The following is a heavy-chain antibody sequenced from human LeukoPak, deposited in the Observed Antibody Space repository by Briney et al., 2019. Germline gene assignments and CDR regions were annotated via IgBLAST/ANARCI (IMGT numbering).Heavy chain of an antibody. CDR2: IYPGDSDT. CDR3: ASTMVRGWPEIDY. D-gene: IGHD3-10*01. V-gene: IGHV5-51*01. J-gene: IGHJ4*02. Sequence: GESLKISCKGSGYSFTSYWIGWVRQMPGKGLEWMGIIYPGDSDTRYSPSFQGQVTISADKSISTAYLRWSSLKASDTAMYYCASTMVRGWPEIDYWGQGTLVTVSS. CDR1: GYSFTSYW.